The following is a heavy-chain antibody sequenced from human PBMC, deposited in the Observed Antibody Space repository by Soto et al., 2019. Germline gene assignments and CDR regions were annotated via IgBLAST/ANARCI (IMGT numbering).Heavy chain of an antibody. V-gene: IGHV1-2*02. CDR2: INPNSGGT. D-gene: IGHD2-2*01. CDR1: GYTFTGYY. CDR3: ARPSPIVPAATLALDY. Sequence: GASVKVSCKASGYTFTGYYMHWVRQAPGQGLEWMGWINPNSGGTNYAQKFQGRVTMTRDTSISTAYMELSRLRSDDTAVYYCARPSPIVPAATLALDYWGQGTLVTVSS. J-gene: IGHJ4*02.